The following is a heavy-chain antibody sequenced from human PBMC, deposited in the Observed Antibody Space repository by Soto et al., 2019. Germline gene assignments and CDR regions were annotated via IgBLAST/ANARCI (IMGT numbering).Heavy chain of an antibody. CDR3: ARKGSIWAFDI. V-gene: IGHV4-59*01. CDR2: IYYSGST. D-gene: IGHD3-10*01. J-gene: IGHJ3*02. Sequence: SETLSLTCTVSGDSISSYYWSWIRQPPGKGLEWIGYIYYSGSTNYNPSLKSRVSISVDTSKNQFSLNLSSVTAADTAVYYCARKGSIWAFDIWGQGTLVT. CDR1: GDSISSYY.